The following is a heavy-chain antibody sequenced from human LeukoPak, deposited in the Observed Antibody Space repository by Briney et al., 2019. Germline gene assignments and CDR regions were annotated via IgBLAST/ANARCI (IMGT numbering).Heavy chain of an antibody. CDR1: GGSFSGYY. J-gene: IGHJ6*02. V-gene: IGHV4-34*01. D-gene: IGHD2-2*01. CDR2: INHSGST. CDR3: ARGSVFGYCSSTSCEGYYYYGMDV. Sequence: PSETLSLTCAVYGGSFSGYYWSWIRQPPGKGLEWIGEINHSGSTNYNPSLKSRVTISVDTSKNQFSLKLSFVTAADTAVYYCARGSVFGYCSSTSCEGYYYYGMDVWGQGTTVTVSS.